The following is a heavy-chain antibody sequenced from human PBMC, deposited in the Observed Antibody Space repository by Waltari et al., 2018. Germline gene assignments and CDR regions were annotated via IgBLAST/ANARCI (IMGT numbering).Heavy chain of an antibody. CDR3: ARQSGIQLWLTVAFDI. J-gene: IGHJ3*02. D-gene: IGHD5-18*01. CDR2: IYYSGST. V-gene: IGHV4-39*07. CDR1: GGSISSSSYY. Sequence: QLQLQESGPGLVKPSETLSLTCTVSGGSISSSSYYWGWIRPPPGKGLEWIGSIYYSGSTYYNPSLKSRVTISVDTSKNQFSLKLSSVTAADTAVYYCARQSGIQLWLTVAFDIWGQGTMVTVSS.